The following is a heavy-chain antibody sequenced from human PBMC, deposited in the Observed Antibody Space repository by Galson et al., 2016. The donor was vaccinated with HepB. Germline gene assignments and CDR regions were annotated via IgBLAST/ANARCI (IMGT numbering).Heavy chain of an antibody. CDR1: GGSMRSTSYY. V-gene: IGHV4-39*01. CDR2: FYYSGST. CDR3: AGALLSYFGA. Sequence: SETLSLTCTVSGGSMRSTSYYWGWIRQPPGKGLEWIGSFYYSGSTSYNPSLMRRATISVDSPKNQFSLQLSSVTAADTAVYYCAGALLSYFGAWGQGTLVTVSS. D-gene: IGHD3-9*01. J-gene: IGHJ5*02.